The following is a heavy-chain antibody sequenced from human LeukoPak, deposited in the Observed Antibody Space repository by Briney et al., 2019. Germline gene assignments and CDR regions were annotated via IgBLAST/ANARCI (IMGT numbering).Heavy chain of an antibody. Sequence: ASVKVSCKASGYTFTSYGISWVRQAPGQGLEWMGWISTDNGNTKYAQKLQGRVTMTTDTSTSTVYMELRSLRFDDTAVYYCARGPYYYESSGYYGAWGQGTLVTVSS. V-gene: IGHV1-18*01. J-gene: IGHJ5*02. CDR3: ARGPYYYESSGYYGA. D-gene: IGHD3-22*01. CDR1: GYTFTSYG. CDR2: ISTDNGNT.